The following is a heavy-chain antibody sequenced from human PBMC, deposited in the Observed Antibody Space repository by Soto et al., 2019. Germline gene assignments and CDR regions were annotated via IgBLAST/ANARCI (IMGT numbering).Heavy chain of an antibody. Sequence: PSEPLSLTCTVSGVSISSYCWTWIRQPPGKGLEWIGCIYYSGSTNYNPSLKSRVTISVDTSKNQFSLNLTSVTAADTAVYYCARRRPEYYMDVWGKGTTVTVSS. CDR2: IYYSGST. J-gene: IGHJ6*03. CDR1: GVSISSYC. V-gene: IGHV4-59*08. CDR3: ARRRPEYYMDV.